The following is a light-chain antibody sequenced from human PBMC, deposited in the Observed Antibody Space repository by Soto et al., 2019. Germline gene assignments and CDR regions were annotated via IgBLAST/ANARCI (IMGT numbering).Light chain of an antibody. CDR1: QSVSSSY. V-gene: IGKV3-20*01. Sequence: EIVLTQSPGTLSLSPGEKVTLSCRASQSVSSSYFAWYQQKPGQSPRLLIYGASSRATGTPDRFSGSESGTDFTLTISRLEPEDFAVYYCQQYPSSPYNFGQGTTLEIK. CDR3: QQYPSSPYN. J-gene: IGKJ2*01. CDR2: GAS.